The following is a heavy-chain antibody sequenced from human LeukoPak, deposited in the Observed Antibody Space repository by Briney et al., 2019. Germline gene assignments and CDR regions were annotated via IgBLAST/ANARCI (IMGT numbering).Heavy chain of an antibody. D-gene: IGHD4-17*01. Sequence: RSGGSLRLSCAASEFTFSNFWMSWVRQAPGKGLEWVANTNQDGSEKYYVDSVKGRVTISRDNSRNTLYLQMNSLRAEDTAVYYCAKAPLGGDYRFGVPTVKDYWGQGTLVTVSS. CDR2: TNQDGSEK. CDR1: EFTFSNFW. V-gene: IGHV3-7*03. CDR3: AKAPLGGDYRFGVPTVKDY. J-gene: IGHJ4*02.